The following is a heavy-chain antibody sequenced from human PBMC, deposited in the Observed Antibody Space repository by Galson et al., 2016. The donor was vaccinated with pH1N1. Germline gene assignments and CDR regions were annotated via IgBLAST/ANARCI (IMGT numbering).Heavy chain of an antibody. CDR3: AKGNTFAGISFDY. J-gene: IGHJ4*02. CDR2: ISWNSGSI. V-gene: IGHV3-9*01. Sequence: SLRLSCAASGFTFDDYAMHWVRQAPGKGLEWVSGISWNSGSIDYEDSVKGRFTISRDNAKNSLYLQMNSTRAEDTALYYCAKGNTFAGISFDYWGQGTLVTVSS. D-gene: IGHD3-10*01. CDR1: GFTFDDYA.